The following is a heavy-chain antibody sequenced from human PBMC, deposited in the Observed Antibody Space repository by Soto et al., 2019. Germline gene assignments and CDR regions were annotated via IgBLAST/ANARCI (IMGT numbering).Heavy chain of an antibody. CDR2: IIPIFGTA. CDR1: GGTFSSYA. J-gene: IGHJ6*02. V-gene: IGHV1-69*13. D-gene: IGHD3-10*01. CDR3: ARYPRGEQAYYYYGMDV. Sequence: ASVKVSGKASGGTFSSYAISWVRQAPGQGLEWMGGIIPIFGTANYAQKFQGRVTITADESTSTAYMELSSLRSEDTAVYYCARYPRGEQAYYYYGMDVWGQGTTVTVSS.